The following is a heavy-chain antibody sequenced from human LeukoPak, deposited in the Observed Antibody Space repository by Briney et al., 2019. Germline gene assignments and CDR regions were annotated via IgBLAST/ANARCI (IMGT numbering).Heavy chain of an antibody. J-gene: IGHJ4*02. CDR2: IYYSGST. Sequence: SETLSLTCTVSGGSISSGDYYWSWIRQPPGKGLEWIGYIYYSGSTYYNPSLKSRVTISVDTSKNQFSLKLSSVTAADTAVYYCARGGYYYGSGSYYHFDYWGQGTLVTVSS. D-gene: IGHD3-10*01. V-gene: IGHV4-30-4*01. CDR1: GGSISSGDYY. CDR3: ARGGYYYGSGSYYHFDY.